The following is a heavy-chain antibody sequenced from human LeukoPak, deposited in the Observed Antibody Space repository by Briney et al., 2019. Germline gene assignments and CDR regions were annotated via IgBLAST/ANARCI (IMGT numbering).Heavy chain of an antibody. CDR1: GFTFSSYG. CDR2: ISYDGSNK. D-gene: IGHD4-23*01. CDR3: AKDKRTPRRTTNWFDP. J-gene: IGHJ5*02. Sequence: GGSLRLSCAASGFTFSSYGMHWGRQAPGKGLEWVAVISYDGSNKYYADSVKGRFTISRDNSKNTLYLQMNSLRAEDTAVYYCAKDKRTPRRTTNWFDPWGQGTLVTVSS. V-gene: IGHV3-30*18.